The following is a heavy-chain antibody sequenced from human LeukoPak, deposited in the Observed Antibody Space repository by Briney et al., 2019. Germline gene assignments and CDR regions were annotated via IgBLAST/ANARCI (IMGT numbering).Heavy chain of an antibody. CDR1: GGSISSSSYY. Sequence: SETLSLTCTVSGGSISSSSYYWGWIRQPPGKGLEWIGEINHSGSTNYNPSLKSRVTISVDTSKNQFSLKLSSVTAADTAVYYCARRRWRELLFFYFDYWGQGTLVTVSS. CDR2: INHSGST. J-gene: IGHJ4*02. V-gene: IGHV4-39*07. CDR3: ARRRWRELLFFYFDY. D-gene: IGHD1-26*01.